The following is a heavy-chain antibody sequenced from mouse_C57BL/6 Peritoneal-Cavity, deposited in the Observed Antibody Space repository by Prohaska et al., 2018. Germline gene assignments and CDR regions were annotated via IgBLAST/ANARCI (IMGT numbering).Heavy chain of an antibody. CDR2: INPSSGYT. CDR1: GYTFTSYT. Sequence: MSCKVSGYTFTSYTMHWEKQRPGQGMEWVGYINPSSGYTKYNQKFKDKATLTADKSSSSAYMQLSSLTSEYSAVYSCARSDITTVVANYWGQGTTLTVSS. V-gene: IGHV1-4*01. CDR3: ARSDITTVVANY. D-gene: IGHD1-1*01. J-gene: IGHJ2*01.